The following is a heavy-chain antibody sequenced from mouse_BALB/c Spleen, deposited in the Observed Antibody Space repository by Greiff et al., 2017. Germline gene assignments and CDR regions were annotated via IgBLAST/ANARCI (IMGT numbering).Heavy chain of an antibody. CDR3: AKPWSLGWFAY. CDR2: IWGDGST. J-gene: IGHJ3*01. V-gene: IGHV2-6-6*01. Sequence: QVQLKESGPGLVAPSQSLSITCTVSGFSLTNSGVHWVRQSPGKGLEWLGVIWGDGSTNYNSAFKSRLSISKDNSKSQVFLKMNSLQTDDTARYYCAKPWSLGWFAYWGQGTLVTVSA. D-gene: IGHD1-1*02. CDR1: GFSLTNSG.